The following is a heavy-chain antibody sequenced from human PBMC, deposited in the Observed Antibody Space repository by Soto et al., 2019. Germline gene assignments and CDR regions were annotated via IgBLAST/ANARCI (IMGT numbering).Heavy chain of an antibody. CDR2: IEQDGSDK. Sequence: EVQLVESGGGLVQPGGSLKLSCAASGFTFSSYWMNWVRQAPGKGLEWVANIEQDGSDKYYVDSVKGRFTISRDNAKNSLYLQINNLRPEDTAVYYCAGGTGWLSDSWGQGTLVTVSP. CDR3: AGGTGWLSDS. J-gene: IGHJ4*02. CDR1: GFTFSSYW. D-gene: IGHD6-19*01. V-gene: IGHV3-7*05.